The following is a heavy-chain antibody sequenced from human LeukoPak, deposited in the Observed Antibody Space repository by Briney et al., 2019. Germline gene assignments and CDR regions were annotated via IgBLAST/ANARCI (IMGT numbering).Heavy chain of an antibody. J-gene: IGHJ5*02. CDR1: KLTFSHYW. D-gene: IGHD3-10*01. V-gene: IGHV3-21*01. CDR3: ASAELLWFGELLS. Sequence: GGSLRLSCAASKLTFSHYWMSWVRQAPGKGLQWVSSISSSSSYIYYADSVKGRFTISRDNAKNSLYLQMNSLRAEDTAVYYCASAELLWFGELLSWGQGTLVTVSS. CDR2: ISSSSSYI.